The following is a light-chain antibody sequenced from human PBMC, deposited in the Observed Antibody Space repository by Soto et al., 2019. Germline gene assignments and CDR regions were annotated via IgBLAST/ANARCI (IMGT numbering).Light chain of an antibody. V-gene: IGKV3-15*01. Sequence: EIVLTQSPATLSVSAGGTVTLSCRASQSIRTNVAWYQQIPGQAPRLLVYGASTRATGVPARFSGSGSGIEFTLDTSSLQSEDSALYDCQQYFNWPLPWTFGPWTKV. CDR2: GAS. J-gene: IGKJ1*01. CDR1: QSIRTN. CDR3: QQYFNWPLPWT.